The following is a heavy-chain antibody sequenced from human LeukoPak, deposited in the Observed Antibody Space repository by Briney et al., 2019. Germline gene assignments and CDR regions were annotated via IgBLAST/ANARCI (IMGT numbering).Heavy chain of an antibody. J-gene: IGHJ4*02. Sequence: PGGSLRLSCAASGFTFSSYSMSWVRQAPGKGLEWVSAISGSGGSTYYADSVKGRFTISRDNSKNTLYLQMNSLRAEDTAVYYCAKDVGDLDIVVVPAAIFDYWGQGTLVTVSS. CDR1: GFTFSSYS. CDR3: AKDVGDLDIVVVPAAIFDY. V-gene: IGHV3-23*01. D-gene: IGHD2-2*03. CDR2: ISGSGGST.